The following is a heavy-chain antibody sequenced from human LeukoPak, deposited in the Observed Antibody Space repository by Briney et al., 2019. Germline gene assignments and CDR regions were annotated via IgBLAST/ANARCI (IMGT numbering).Heavy chain of an antibody. J-gene: IGHJ3*02. D-gene: IGHD3-22*01. CDR1: GFTFSNAW. V-gene: IGHV3-15*01. CDR2: IKSKTDGGTT. CDR3: TTHIYDSSYGDAFDI. Sequence: GGSLRLSCAASGFTFSNAWMSWVRQAPGKGLEWVGRIKSKTDGGTTDYAAPVKGRFTISRDDSKNTLYLQMNSLKTEDTAVYYCTTHIYDSSYGDAFDIWGQGTMVTVSS.